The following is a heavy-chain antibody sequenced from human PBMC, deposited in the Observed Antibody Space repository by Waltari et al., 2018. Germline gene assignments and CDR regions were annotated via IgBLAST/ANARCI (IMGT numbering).Heavy chain of an antibody. V-gene: IGHV5-51*01. CDR2: IDPGDTNT. Sequence: EVQLEQSGAEVKKPGESLKISCNGSGYSFAKYWIGWVRQMPGKGLEWMGVIDPGDTNTKYSLSFQGQVTISAETSISTAYLQWSSLKASDTAIYFCARQNIHSYGYGYFDFWGQGTLVTVSS. J-gene: IGHJ4*02. CDR3: ARQNIHSYGYGYFDF. CDR1: GYSFAKYW. D-gene: IGHD5-18*01.